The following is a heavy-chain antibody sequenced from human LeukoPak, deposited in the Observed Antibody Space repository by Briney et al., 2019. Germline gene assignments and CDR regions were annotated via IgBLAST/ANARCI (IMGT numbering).Heavy chain of an antibody. D-gene: IGHD3-10*01. J-gene: IGHJ4*02. Sequence: PGRSLRLSCAASGFTFSSYGMHWVRQAPGKGLEWVAVIWYDGSNKYYADSVKGRFTISRDNSKNTLYLQMNSLRAEDTAVYYCANENYYGSGSYPDYWGQGTLVTVSS. V-gene: IGHV3-33*06. CDR1: GFTFSSYG. CDR3: ANENYYGSGSYPDY. CDR2: IWYDGSNK.